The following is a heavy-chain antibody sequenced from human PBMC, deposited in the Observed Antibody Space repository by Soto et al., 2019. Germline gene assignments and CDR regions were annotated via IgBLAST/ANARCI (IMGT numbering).Heavy chain of an antibody. V-gene: IGHV4-30-2*01. Sequence: LSLTCAVSGGSISSGGYSWNWIRQPPGKGLEWIAYIYHGGSTYYNPSLKSRVTISVDRSKNQLSLKLSSVTAADTAVYYCARGGYYDIPYYFDYWGQGTLVTVSS. J-gene: IGHJ4*02. CDR1: GGSISSGGYS. CDR2: IYHGGST. CDR3: ARGGYYDIPYYFDY. D-gene: IGHD3-22*01.